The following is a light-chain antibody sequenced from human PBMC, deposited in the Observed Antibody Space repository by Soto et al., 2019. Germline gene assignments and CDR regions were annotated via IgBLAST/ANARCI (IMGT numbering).Light chain of an antibody. J-gene: IGLJ3*02. CDR3: LLSYSGTWV. Sequence: QAVVTQEPSLTVSPGGTVTLTCGSSTGAVTGGHYSYWFQLKPGQAPKTLIYDTSNKHSWAPARLSGSLLGGKAALTLSGAQPEDEAEYYCLLSYSGTWVFGGGTKLTVL. V-gene: IGLV7-46*01. CDR1: TGAVTGGHY. CDR2: DTS.